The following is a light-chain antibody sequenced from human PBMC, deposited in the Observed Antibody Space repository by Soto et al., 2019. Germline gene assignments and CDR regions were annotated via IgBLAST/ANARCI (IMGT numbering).Light chain of an antibody. CDR1: ESVSNN. CDR3: QQYNKWPLT. V-gene: IGKV3-15*01. J-gene: IGKJ4*01. CDR2: FAS. Sequence: EIVMTQSPATLSVSPGERATLSCRASESVSNNLAWYQQKPGQAPRLLIYFASTRATGIPARFSSSGSGTEFTLTISSLQSEDFAVYYCQQYNKWPLTFGGGTKVETK.